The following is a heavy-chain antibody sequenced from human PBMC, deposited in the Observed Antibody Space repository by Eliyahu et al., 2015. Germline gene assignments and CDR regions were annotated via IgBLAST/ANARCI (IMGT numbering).Heavy chain of an antibody. CDR3: AKVRSGVVAAINY. CDR1: XFSFSSXA. Sequence: EVQLLESGGGLVQPGGSLXXSCAAXXFSFSSXAXHWVRQAPAKGLEWGAAISGSGDNTYYADSVKGRXTISRDSSDNTLHLQMNSLRAEDTALYYCAKVRSGVVAAINYWGQGTLVTVSS. V-gene: IGHV3-23*01. J-gene: IGHJ4*02. CDR2: ISGSGDNT. D-gene: IGHD2-15*01.